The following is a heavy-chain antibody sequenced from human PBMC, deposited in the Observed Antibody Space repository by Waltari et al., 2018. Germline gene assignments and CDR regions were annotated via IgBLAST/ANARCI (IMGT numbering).Heavy chain of an antibody. Sequence: EVQLVQSGSEVKKPGESLKLSCKGSGSNFNNNWIGWVRQKPGKGLEWMGVVCFGYSESRLMPAFQGKVTMSADKSISPAYLQWSTLRASDTAIYYCARRPFGADDAFDIWGQGTMVTVAS. CDR3: ARRPFGADDAFDI. CDR2: VCFGYSES. J-gene: IGHJ3*02. D-gene: IGHD3-3*01. CDR1: GSNFNNNW. V-gene: IGHV5-51*01.